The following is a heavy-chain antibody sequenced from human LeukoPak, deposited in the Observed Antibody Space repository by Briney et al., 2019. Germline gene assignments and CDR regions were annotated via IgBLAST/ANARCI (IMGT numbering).Heavy chain of an antibody. J-gene: IGHJ4*02. D-gene: IGHD3-22*01. CDR1: GFTFSIYA. V-gene: IGHV3-23*01. CDR3: ARDRPNYYGSDGHYYRRDGDY. CDR2: ITSRGEST. Sequence: GGSLRLSCAASGFTFSIYAMSWVRQAPGKGLQWVSSITSRGESTLYVDSVKGVFTITRDNSENTLYVRMHTLGCEDTAVYYCARDRPNYYGSDGHYYRRDGDYWGRGTLVSVSS.